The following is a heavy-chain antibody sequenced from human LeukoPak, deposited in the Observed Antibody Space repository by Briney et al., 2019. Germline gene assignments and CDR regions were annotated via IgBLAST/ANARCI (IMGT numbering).Heavy chain of an antibody. CDR1: GFTFSSYW. D-gene: IGHD2-2*01. J-gene: IGHJ5*02. CDR3: ARGNLPTSDLLLASLYNWFDP. V-gene: IGHV3-7*01. Sequence: GGSLRLSCAASGFTFSSYWMSWVRQAPGKGLEWVANIKQDGSEKYYVDSVKGRFTISRDNAKNSLYLQMNSLRAEDTAVYYCARGNLPTSDLLLASLYNWFDPWGQGTLVTVSS. CDR2: IKQDGSEK.